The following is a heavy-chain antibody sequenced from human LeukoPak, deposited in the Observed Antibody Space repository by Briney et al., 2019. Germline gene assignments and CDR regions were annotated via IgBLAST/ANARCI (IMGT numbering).Heavy chain of an antibody. Sequence: SETLSLTCAVSGGSISSGGYSWSWIRQPPGKGLEWIGYIYHSGSTYYNPSLKSQVTISVDTSKNQFSLKLSSVTAADTAVYYCARDREQQLDYWGQGTLVTVSS. D-gene: IGHD6-13*01. CDR1: GGSISSGGYS. CDR3: ARDREQQLDY. J-gene: IGHJ4*02. CDR2: IYHSGST. V-gene: IGHV4-30-2*01.